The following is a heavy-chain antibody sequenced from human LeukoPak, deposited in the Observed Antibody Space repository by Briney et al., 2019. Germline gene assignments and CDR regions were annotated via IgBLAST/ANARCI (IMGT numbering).Heavy chain of an antibody. V-gene: IGHV1-2*02. CDR3: ARDKNPTVFDY. Sequence: ASVRVSCKASGYSFTDYYLHWVRQAPGQGLEWMGWMKPESGKTGTAQRFQGSVTLTRDTSTSTAYMEVTRLTSDDTAIYYCARDKNPTVFDYWGQGTLVTVSS. CDR1: GYSFTDYY. J-gene: IGHJ4*01. CDR2: MKPESGKT.